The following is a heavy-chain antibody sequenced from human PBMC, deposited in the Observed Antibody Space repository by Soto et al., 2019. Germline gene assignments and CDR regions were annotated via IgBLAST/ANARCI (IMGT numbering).Heavy chain of an antibody. D-gene: IGHD3-22*01. CDR1: GGSISSYY. J-gene: IGHJ4*02. CDR3: ARGDRWPTFDY. Sequence: SVTLSLTCTVSGGSISSYYWSWIRQPPGKGLEWIGYIYYSGSTNYNPSLKSRVTISVDTSKNQFSLKLSSVTAADTAVYYCARGDRWPTFDYWGQGTLVTVSS. CDR2: IYYSGST. V-gene: IGHV4-59*01.